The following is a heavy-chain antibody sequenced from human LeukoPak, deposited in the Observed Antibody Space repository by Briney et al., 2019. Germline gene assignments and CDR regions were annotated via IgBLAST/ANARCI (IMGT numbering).Heavy chain of an antibody. CDR3: ARQETDYYDSSGLYMDV. J-gene: IGHJ6*03. V-gene: IGHV4-34*01. CDR2: INHSGST. CDR1: GWSLSGYS. D-gene: IGHD3-22*01. Sequence: SETLSLTCAVSGWSLSGYSWSWVRQPPGEGLEWIGEINHSGSTDYNPSLRSRVSMSLDTSKKVFSLNLTSVTAADTAVYYCARQETDYYDSSGLYMDVWGKGTTVAVSS.